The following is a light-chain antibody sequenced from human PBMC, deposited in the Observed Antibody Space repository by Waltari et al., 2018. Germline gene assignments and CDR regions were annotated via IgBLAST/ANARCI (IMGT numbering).Light chain of an antibody. Sequence: EAVMPQSPAPLSVSPGQRVPLSCKASKNIDNNLACYQQKPGRSPRLLIYGASTRATGVPARMSGSGSGTEFTTTISSLQSADCAVIYCQQYNRWPPLTFGGGTKVEIK. CDR2: GAS. J-gene: IGKJ4*01. CDR3: QQYNRWPPLT. V-gene: IGKV3-15*01. CDR1: KNIDNN.